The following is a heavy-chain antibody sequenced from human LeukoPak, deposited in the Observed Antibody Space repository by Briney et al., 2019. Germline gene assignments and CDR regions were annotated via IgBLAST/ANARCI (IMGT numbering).Heavy chain of an antibody. CDR3: ARKGLELQNAFDI. CDR1: GFTFDDYA. CDR2: ISWNSGSI. D-gene: IGHD1-7*01. V-gene: IGHV3-9*03. Sequence: GGSLRLSCAASGFTFDDYAMHWVRQAPGKGLEGVSGISWNSGSIGYADSVKGRFTISRDSAKNSLYLQMNSLRAEDMALYYCARKGLELQNAFDIWGQGTMVTVSS. J-gene: IGHJ3*02.